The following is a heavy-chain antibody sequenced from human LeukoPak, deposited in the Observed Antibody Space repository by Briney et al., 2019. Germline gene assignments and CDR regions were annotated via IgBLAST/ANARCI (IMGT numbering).Heavy chain of an antibody. CDR3: ATSGDANIAPFDH. J-gene: IGHJ4*02. V-gene: IGHV4-4*09. CDR2: INTKGET. CDR1: GVSMSAYQ. D-gene: IGHD2/OR15-2a*01. Sequence: PSETLSLTCTVSGVSMSAYQWSWVRQSPEKGLEWIGCINTKGETSYNPSLKSRVTSSVDTSISQFSLRLTSVAAADTAVYYCATSGDANIAPFDHWGQGAPVTVSS.